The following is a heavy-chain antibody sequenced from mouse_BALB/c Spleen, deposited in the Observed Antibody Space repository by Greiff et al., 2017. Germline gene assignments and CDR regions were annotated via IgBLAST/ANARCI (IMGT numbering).Heavy chain of an antibody. D-gene: IGHD1-1*01. CDR3: ARGHIYYYGSSYGSWFAY. V-gene: IGHV14-3*02. CDR2: IDPANGNT. CDR1: GFNIKDTY. Sequence: VQLQQSGAELVKPGASVKLSCTASGFNIKDTYMHWVKQRPEQGLEWIGRIDPANGNTKYDPKFQGKATITADTSSNTAYLQLSSLTSEDTAVYYCARGHIYYYGSSYGSWFAYWGQGTLVTVSA. J-gene: IGHJ3*01.